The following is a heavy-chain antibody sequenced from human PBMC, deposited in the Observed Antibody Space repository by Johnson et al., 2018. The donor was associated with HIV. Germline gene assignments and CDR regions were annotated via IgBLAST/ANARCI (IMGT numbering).Heavy chain of an antibody. D-gene: IGHD6-6*01. J-gene: IGHJ3*02. CDR1: GFTFSSYD. CDR2: IGTAGDT. CDR3: ARVSSSSSLDAFDI. Sequence: VQLVESGGGLVQPGGSLRLSCAASGFTFSSYDMHWVRQATGKGLEWVSAIGTAGDTYYPGSVKGRFTISRENAKNSLYLQMNSLRAEDTAVYYCARVSSSSSLDAFDIWGQGTMVTVSS. V-gene: IGHV3-13*01.